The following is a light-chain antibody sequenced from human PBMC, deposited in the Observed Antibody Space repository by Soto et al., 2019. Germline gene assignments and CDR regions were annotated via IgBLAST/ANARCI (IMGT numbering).Light chain of an antibody. Sequence: EIVLTQSPGTLSLSPGERATLSCRASQTVSSSYLAWYQQKPGQAPRLLIYGAANRATGIPDRFSGSGSGTDFTLTISRLEPEDFAVYYCQQDGSSPQTFGQGTKLEIK. CDR1: QTVSSSY. J-gene: IGKJ2*01. V-gene: IGKV3-20*01. CDR2: GAA. CDR3: QQDGSSPQT.